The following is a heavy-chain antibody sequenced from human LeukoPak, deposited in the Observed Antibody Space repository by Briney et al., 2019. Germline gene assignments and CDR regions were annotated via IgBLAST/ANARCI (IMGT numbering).Heavy chain of an antibody. J-gene: IGHJ6*02. CDR1: GGTFSSYA. D-gene: IGHD6-13*01. Sequence: ASVKVSCKASGGTFSSYAISWVRQAPGQGPEWMGRIIPILGMANYAQKFQGRVTITADKSTSTAYMELSSLRSEDTAVYYCARDRSSSWYIYGMDVWGQGTTVTVCS. CDR2: IIPILGMA. V-gene: IGHV1-69*04. CDR3: ARDRSSSWYIYGMDV.